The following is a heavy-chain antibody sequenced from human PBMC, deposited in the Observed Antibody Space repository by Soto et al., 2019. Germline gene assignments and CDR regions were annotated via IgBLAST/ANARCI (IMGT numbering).Heavy chain of an antibody. J-gene: IGHJ4*02. CDR2: ISTDGSRT. CDR1: GFTFSSYA. CDR3: VKDSFRAGVITVTLLSY. V-gene: IGHV3-64D*06. D-gene: IGHD4-17*01. Sequence: GGSLRLSCSASGFTFSSYAMDWVRQAPGQGLEWLSAISTDGSRTFYADSVKGRFTISRDNSKNTLYLQMSSLRAEDTAVYYCVKDSFRAGVITVTLLSYWGQGTLVTVSS.